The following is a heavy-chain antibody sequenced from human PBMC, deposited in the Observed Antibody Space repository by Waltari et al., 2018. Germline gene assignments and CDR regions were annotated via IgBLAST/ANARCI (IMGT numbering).Heavy chain of an antibody. D-gene: IGHD3-22*01. Sequence: QVQLQQWGAGLLKPSETLSLTCAVYGGSFSGYYWSWIRQPPGKGLEWSGEINHSVSTTYTPSLKSRVTISVDTSKNQFSLKLSSVTAADTAVYYCARLYDSSGSPDYYYYYYMDVWGKGTTVTVSS. V-gene: IGHV4-34*01. J-gene: IGHJ6*03. CDR1: GGSFSGYY. CDR3: ARLYDSSGSPDYYYYYYMDV. CDR2: INHSVST.